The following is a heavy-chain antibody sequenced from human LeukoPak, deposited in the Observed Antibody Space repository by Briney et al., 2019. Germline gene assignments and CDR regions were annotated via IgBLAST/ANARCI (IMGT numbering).Heavy chain of an antibody. CDR2: INGDGSST. Sequence: GGSLRLSCAASGFTFSNYWMHWVRQAPGKGLVWVSRINGDGSSTTYADPVKGRFTMSKDNAKNTPYLQMSSLRAEDTAVYYCSRGNYNGLNDLWGQGTLVTVSS. D-gene: IGHD3-10*01. V-gene: IGHV3-74*01. CDR1: GFTFSNYW. CDR3: SRGNYNGLNDL. J-gene: IGHJ5*02.